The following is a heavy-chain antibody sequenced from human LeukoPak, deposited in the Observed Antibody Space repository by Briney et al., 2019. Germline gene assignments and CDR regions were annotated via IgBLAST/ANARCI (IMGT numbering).Heavy chain of an antibody. D-gene: IGHD2-8*01. J-gene: IGHJ3*02. Sequence: PSQTLSLTCTVSGASITIGAESYHWGWIRQPPGKGLEWIGTIYYTGISYYNPSLESRVTSSLDTSKNQFSLTLNSVTAADTAVYYCVRADYNGGNPGSFDIWARGTMVTVSS. CDR2: IYYTGIS. CDR3: VRADYNGGNPGSFDI. CDR1: GASITIGAESYH. V-gene: IGHV4-39*07.